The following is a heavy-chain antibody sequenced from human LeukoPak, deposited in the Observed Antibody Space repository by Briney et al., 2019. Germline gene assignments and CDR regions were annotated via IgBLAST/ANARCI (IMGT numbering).Heavy chain of an antibody. CDR3: ARSYPYSSGYLPYYFDY. J-gene: IGHJ4*02. D-gene: IGHD3-22*01. CDR2: INPNSGGT. Sequence: GASVKVSCKASGYTFTGYYMHWVRQAPGQGLEWMEWINPNSGGTNYAQKFQGWVTMTRDTSISTAYMELSRLRSDDTAVYYCARSYPYSSGYLPYYFDYWGQGTLVTVSS. V-gene: IGHV1-2*04. CDR1: GYTFTGYY.